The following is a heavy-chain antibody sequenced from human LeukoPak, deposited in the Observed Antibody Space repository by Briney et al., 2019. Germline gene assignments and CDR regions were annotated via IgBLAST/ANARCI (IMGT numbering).Heavy chain of an antibody. D-gene: IGHD2-15*01. CDR3: ARDLILADSSGSSAHDY. J-gene: IGHJ4*02. Sequence: PSETLSLTCAVYGGSFSGYYWSWIRQPPGKGLEWVSSISDNSRYIYYADSVKGRFTISRDNAKNSLYLQMNSLRDEDTAVYYCARDLILADSSGSSAHDYWGQGTLVTVSS. CDR2: ISDNSRYI. V-gene: IGHV3-21*01. CDR1: GGSFSGYY.